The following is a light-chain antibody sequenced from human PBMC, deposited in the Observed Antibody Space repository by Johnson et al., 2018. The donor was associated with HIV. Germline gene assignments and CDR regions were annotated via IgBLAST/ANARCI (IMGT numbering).Light chain of an antibody. CDR1: SSNIGNNY. CDR3: GTWDSSLSAHYI. J-gene: IGLJ1*01. CDR2: ENN. Sequence: QSVLTQPPSVSAAPGQKVTISCSGSSSNIGNNYVSWYQQFPGTAPKILIYENNKRPSGVPDRFSDSKSGTSATLGITGLQTGDEADYYCGTWDSSLSAHYIFGTGTKVTVL. V-gene: IGLV1-51*02.